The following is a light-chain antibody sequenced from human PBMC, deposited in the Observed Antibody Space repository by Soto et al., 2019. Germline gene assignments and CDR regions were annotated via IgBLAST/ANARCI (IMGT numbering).Light chain of an antibody. CDR2: DAS. Sequence: EIVMTQSPATLSVSPGETATLSCKTSQSVDSLLAWYQQKPGQAPRLLIYDASNRATGIPARFSGSGSGTDFTLTISSLEPEDFAVYYCQQRSNWPLTFGGGTKVDIK. CDR3: QQRSNWPLT. J-gene: IGKJ4*01. V-gene: IGKV3-11*01. CDR1: QSVDSL.